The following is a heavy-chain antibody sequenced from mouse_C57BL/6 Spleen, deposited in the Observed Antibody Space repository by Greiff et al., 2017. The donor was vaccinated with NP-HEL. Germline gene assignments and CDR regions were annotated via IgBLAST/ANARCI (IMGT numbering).Heavy chain of an antibody. CDR1: GYAFSSYW. CDR3: VYDGYLYAMDY. Sequence: QVQLKQSGAELVKPGASVKISCKASGYAFSSYWMNWVKQRPGKGLEWIGQIYPGDGDTNYNGKFKGKATLTADKSSSTAYMQLSSLTSEDSAVYFCVYDGYLYAMDYWGQGTSVTVSS. D-gene: IGHD2-3*01. J-gene: IGHJ4*01. CDR2: IYPGDGDT. V-gene: IGHV1-80*01.